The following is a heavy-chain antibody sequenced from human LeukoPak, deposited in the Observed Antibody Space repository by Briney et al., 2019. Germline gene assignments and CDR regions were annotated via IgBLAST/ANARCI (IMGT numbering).Heavy chain of an antibody. J-gene: IGHJ3*02. CDR1: GFTFDDYA. CDR2: ISWNSGSI. CDR3: AKDVRGYSSGWYVDAFDI. Sequence: LSGGSLRLSCAASGFTFDDYAMHWVRQAPGKGLEWVSGISWNSGSIGYADSVKGRFTISRDNAKNSLYLQMNSLRAEDTALYYCAKDVRGYSSGWYVDAFDIWGQGTMVTVSS. V-gene: IGHV3-9*01. D-gene: IGHD6-19*01.